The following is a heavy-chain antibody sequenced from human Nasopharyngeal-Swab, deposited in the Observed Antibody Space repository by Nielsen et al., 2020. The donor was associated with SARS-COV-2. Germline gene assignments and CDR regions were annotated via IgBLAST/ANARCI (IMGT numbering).Heavy chain of an antibody. CDR2: IWYDGSNK. V-gene: IGHV3-33*01. J-gene: IGHJ4*02. Sequence: GGSLRLSCAASGFTFSSYGMHWVRQAPGKGLEWVAVIWYDGSNKYYADSVKGRFTISRDNSKSTLYLQMNSLRAEDTAVYYCARDTPLGYYGSGSYENGTDYWGQGTLVTVSS. D-gene: IGHD3-10*01. CDR3: ARDTPLGYYGSGSYENGTDY. CDR1: GFTFSSYG.